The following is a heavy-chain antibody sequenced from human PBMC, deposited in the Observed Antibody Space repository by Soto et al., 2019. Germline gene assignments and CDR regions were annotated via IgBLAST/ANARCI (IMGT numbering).Heavy chain of an antibody. D-gene: IGHD6-19*01. CDR1: GGSISSYY. J-gene: IGHJ4*02. Sequence: QVQLQESGPGLVKPSETLSLTCTVSGGSISSYYWSWIRQPPGKGLEWIGYIYYSGSTNDNPSLKSRVTISVDTSKNQFSLKLSSVTAADTAVYYCASTAGTASFDYWGQGTLVTVSS. CDR2: IYYSGST. CDR3: ASTAGTASFDY. V-gene: IGHV4-59*01.